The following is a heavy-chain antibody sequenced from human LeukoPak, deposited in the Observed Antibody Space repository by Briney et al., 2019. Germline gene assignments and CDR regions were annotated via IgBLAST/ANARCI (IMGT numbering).Heavy chain of an antibody. CDR2: IYSRGAT. CDR3: AARNY. D-gene: IGHD1-14*01. CDR1: GFSVSNNY. V-gene: IGHV3-53*01. Sequence: PGGSLRLSCAASGFSVSNNYMSWVRQAPGEGLEGVSVIYSRGATYYADSVKGRFTISRDNSKNTLYLQMNSLRVEDTAVYYCAARNYWGQGTLVTVSS. J-gene: IGHJ4*02.